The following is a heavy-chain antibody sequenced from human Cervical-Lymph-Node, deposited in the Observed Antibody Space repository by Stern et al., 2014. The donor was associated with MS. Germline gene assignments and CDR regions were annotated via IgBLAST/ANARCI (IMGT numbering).Heavy chain of an antibody. CDR2: INPNSGGT. D-gene: IGHD6-19*01. CDR1: GSTFTGYY. J-gene: IGHJ4*02. CDR3: SREAAMAVAGTGVDY. Sequence: QVQLVQSGAEVKKPGASVKVSCKASGSTFTGYYMHWVRQAPGQGLEWMGRINPNSGGTKYAQKFQGRVTMTRDTSISKAYLELGKLRSDDTAVYYWSREAAMAVAGTGVDYWGQGTLVTLSS. V-gene: IGHV1-2*06.